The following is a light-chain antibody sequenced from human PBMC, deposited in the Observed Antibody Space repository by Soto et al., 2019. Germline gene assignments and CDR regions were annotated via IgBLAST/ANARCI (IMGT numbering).Light chain of an antibody. J-gene: IGLJ1*01. CDR1: GSGLGHYNP. Sequence: QSVLTQPRSVSGSPGQSVTISCTGTGSGLGHYNPVSWYQYHPGKAPKLIIFDVSERPAGVPDRFSGSKSANTASLTISGLQVEDEADYYCCSYVASYVYVFATGTKLTVL. CDR3: CSYVASYVYV. CDR2: DVS. V-gene: IGLV2-11*01.